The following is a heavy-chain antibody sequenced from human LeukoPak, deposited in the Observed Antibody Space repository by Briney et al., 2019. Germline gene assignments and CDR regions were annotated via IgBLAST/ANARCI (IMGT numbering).Heavy chain of an antibody. CDR3: AKDDRLSAGYGSSDY. V-gene: IGHV3-23*01. CDR2: ISGSGGST. D-gene: IGHD3-10*01. Sequence: GRSLRLSCAASGFTFNSFAMSWVRQAPGKGLEWVSSISGSGGSTYYADSVKGRFTISRDNSKNTLYLQMNSLRAEDTAVYYCAKDDRLSAGYGSSDYWGQGTLVTVSS. CDR1: GFTFNSFA. J-gene: IGHJ4*02.